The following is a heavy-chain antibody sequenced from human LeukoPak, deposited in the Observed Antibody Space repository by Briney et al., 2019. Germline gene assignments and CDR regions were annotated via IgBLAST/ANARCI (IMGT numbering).Heavy chain of an antibody. Sequence: ASVKVSCKASGYTFTGNYMHWVRQAPGQGFEWMGCINPNSGDTNYAQKFQGRVTMTSDTSISTAHMELSRLRSDDTAVYYCARANPLYCSSTTCLFDYWGQGTLVTVSS. V-gene: IGHV1-2*02. CDR1: GYTFTGNY. J-gene: IGHJ4*02. CDR2: INPNSGDT. D-gene: IGHD2-2*01. CDR3: ARANPLYCSSTTCLFDY.